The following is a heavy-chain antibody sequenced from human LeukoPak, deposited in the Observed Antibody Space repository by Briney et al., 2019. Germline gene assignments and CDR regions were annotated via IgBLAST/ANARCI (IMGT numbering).Heavy chain of an antibody. CDR1: GYTFTGYY. D-gene: IGHD6-6*01. J-gene: IGHJ4*02. CDR2: INPNSGGT. CDR3: ARDEPQWGSSIS. V-gene: IGHV1-2*02. Sequence: ASVKVSCKASGYTFTGYYMHWVRQAPGQGLEWMGWINPNSGGTNYAQKFQGRVTMTRDTPISTAYMELSRLRSDDTAVYYCARDEPQWGSSISCGQGTLVTVSS.